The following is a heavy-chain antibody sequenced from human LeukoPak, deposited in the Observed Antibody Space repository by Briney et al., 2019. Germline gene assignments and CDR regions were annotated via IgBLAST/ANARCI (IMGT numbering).Heavy chain of an antibody. Sequence: GGSLRLSCAASGFTFSSYWMSWVRQAPGKGLEWVANINQDGSGKYYVDSVKGRFTISRDNAKNSLYLQMNSLRAEDTAMYYCARDDYYGSGSYWGAFDIWGQGTMVTVSS. CDR1: GFTFSSYW. CDR2: INQDGSGK. V-gene: IGHV3-7*01. D-gene: IGHD3-10*01. J-gene: IGHJ3*02. CDR3: ARDDYYGSGSYWGAFDI.